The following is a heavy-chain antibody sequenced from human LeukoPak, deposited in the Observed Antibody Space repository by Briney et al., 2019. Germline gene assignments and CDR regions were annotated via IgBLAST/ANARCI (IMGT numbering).Heavy chain of an antibody. Sequence: GALVKVSCKASGYTFTTYGISWVRQAPGQGLEWMGWISAYNGNTNYAQKLQGRVTMTTDTSTSTAYMELRSLRSDDTAVYYCARAGGYSSSSALGYWGQGTLVTVSS. CDR1: GYTFTTYG. CDR2: ISAYNGNT. D-gene: IGHD6-13*01. CDR3: ARAGGYSSSSALGY. J-gene: IGHJ4*02. V-gene: IGHV1-18*01.